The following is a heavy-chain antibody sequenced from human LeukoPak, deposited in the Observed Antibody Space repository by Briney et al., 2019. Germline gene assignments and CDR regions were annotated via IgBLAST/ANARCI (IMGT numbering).Heavy chain of an antibody. D-gene: IGHD5-18*01. CDR1: GYTFTKSY. CDR3: AKDIRRGYNYGYDQFAY. V-gene: IGHV1-46*01. CDR2: INPGGDNT. Sequence: ASVKVSCKASGYTFTKSYIHWVRQAPGQRLEWMGLINPGGDNTNYAQNFQGRVTMTSDTSARTVYMELSSLRSEDTAVYYCAKDIRRGYNYGYDQFAYWGQGILVTVSS. J-gene: IGHJ4*02.